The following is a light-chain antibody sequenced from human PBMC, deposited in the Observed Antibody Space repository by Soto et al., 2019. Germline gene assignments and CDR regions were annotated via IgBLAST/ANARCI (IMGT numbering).Light chain of an antibody. V-gene: IGKV1-27*01. J-gene: IGKJ2*01. Sequence: DIQMTQSPSSLSASIGDRVTITCRASQGISSYLAWYQQKPGKVPKLLIYAASTLQSGFPSRFSGSGSGTDFTLTISSLQTEDVATYYCQKFNSVPHTFGQGTKLEIK. CDR2: AAS. CDR3: QKFNSVPHT. CDR1: QGISSY.